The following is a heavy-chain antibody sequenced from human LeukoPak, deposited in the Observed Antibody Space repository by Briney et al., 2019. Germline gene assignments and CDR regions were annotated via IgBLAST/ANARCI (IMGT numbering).Heavy chain of an antibody. J-gene: IGHJ5*02. Sequence: GGSLRLSCAASGFTFRNYWMHWVRQAPGKGLVWVSRVNSDGINTNYADSVKGRFTISRDNAKNTLNLQMNSLRAEATAVYYCARDLGQYYDTSDNWFDPWGQGTLVTVSS. CDR2: VNSDGINT. D-gene: IGHD3-22*01. CDR3: ARDLGQYYDTSDNWFDP. V-gene: IGHV3-74*01. CDR1: GFTFRNYW.